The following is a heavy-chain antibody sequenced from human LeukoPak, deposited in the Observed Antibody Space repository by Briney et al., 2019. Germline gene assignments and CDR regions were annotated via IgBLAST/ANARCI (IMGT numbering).Heavy chain of an antibody. CDR3: ATVRGASYYYYMDV. CDR2: IKSDGSNT. CDR1: GFTFSSYW. Sequence: PGGSPRLSCAASGFTFSSYWMHWVRQAPGKGLVWVSRIKSDGSNTNYADSVKGRFTISRDNAKNTLYLQMNSLRAEDTAVYYCATVRGASYYYYMDVWGKGTTVTISS. V-gene: IGHV3-74*01. D-gene: IGHD3-10*01. J-gene: IGHJ6*03.